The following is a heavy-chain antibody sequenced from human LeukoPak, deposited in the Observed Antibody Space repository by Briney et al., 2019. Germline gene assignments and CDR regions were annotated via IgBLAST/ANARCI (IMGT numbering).Heavy chain of an antibody. CDR3: ATGGPYAFDI. J-gene: IGHJ3*02. CDR2: IIPIFGTA. Sequence: SVKVSCEASGGTFSSYAISWVRQAPGQGLEWMGGIIPIFGTANYAQKFQGRVTITTDESTSTAYMELSSLRSEDTAVYYCATGGPYAFDIWGQGTMVTVSS. V-gene: IGHV1-69*05. CDR1: GGTFSSYA. D-gene: IGHD3-16*01.